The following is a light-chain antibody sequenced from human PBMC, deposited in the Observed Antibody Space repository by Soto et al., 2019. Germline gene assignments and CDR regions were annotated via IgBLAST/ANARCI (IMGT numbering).Light chain of an antibody. CDR3: CSYAGSSTNV. J-gene: IGLJ1*01. CDR2: EVS. V-gene: IGLV2-23*02. Sequence: QSVLTQPASVSGSPGQSITISCTGTSSDVGSYNLVSWYQQHPGKAPKLMIYEVSKRPSGVSNRFSGSKSGNTASLTISGLQADDEADYYCCSYAGSSTNVFGTGTKVTVL. CDR1: SSDVGSYNL.